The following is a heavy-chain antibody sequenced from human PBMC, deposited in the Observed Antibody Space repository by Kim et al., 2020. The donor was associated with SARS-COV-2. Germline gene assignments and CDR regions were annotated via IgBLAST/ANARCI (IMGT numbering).Heavy chain of an antibody. CDR2: IWYDGSNK. V-gene: IGHV3-33*01. Sequence: GGSLRLSCAASGFTFSSYGMHWVRQAPGKGLEWVAVIWYDGSNKYYADSVKGRFTISRDNSKNTLYLQMNSLRAEDTAVYYCARCPHGSGSLGWFDPWGQGTLVTVSS. D-gene: IGHD3-10*01. CDR1: GFTFSSYG. CDR3: ARCPHGSGSLGWFDP. J-gene: IGHJ5*02.